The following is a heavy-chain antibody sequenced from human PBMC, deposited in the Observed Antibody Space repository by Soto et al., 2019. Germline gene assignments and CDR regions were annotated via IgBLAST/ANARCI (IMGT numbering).Heavy chain of an antibody. J-gene: IGHJ3*02. V-gene: IGHV1-69*06. CDR3: ARGVYGSGNYYTGPSAFDI. Sequence: QVQLEQSGAEGKKPGSSVKVSCKASGGTLSDHGVAWLRQAPGQGLEWMGGTIPVFNTAKYAQKVQGRVTVTADKFTNIAYMELSSLRSEDTAFYFCARGVYGSGNYYTGPSAFDIWGQGTMVIVSS. CDR2: TIPVFNTA. CDR1: GGTLSDHG. D-gene: IGHD3-10*01.